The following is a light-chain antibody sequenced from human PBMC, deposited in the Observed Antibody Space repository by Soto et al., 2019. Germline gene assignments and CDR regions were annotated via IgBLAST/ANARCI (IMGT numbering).Light chain of an antibody. CDR1: QSVSTK. V-gene: IGKV3-15*01. CDR2: GAS. CDR3: QRYDKWPLT. J-gene: IGKJ4*02. Sequence: EIAMTQSPATLYVSPGERATLSCRASQSVSTKLAWYQQKVGQAPRLRIFGASTRATGIPARFSGSGSGTEFTLTISSLRSEEFEVYLCQRYDKWPLTVGGGAKVEIK.